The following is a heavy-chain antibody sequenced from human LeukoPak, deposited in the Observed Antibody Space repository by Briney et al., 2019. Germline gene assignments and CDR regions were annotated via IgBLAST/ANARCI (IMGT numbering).Heavy chain of an antibody. D-gene: IGHD1-1*01. CDR3: ARAPNWKHFDY. Sequence: ASVKVSCKASGYTFTSYYMHWVRQAPGQGLEWMGIINPSGGSTSYAQKFQGRVTMTRDMSTSTVYMELSSLRSEDTAAYYCARAPNWKHFDYWGQETLVTVSS. CDR1: GYTFTSYY. J-gene: IGHJ4*02. CDR2: INPSGGST. V-gene: IGHV1-46*01.